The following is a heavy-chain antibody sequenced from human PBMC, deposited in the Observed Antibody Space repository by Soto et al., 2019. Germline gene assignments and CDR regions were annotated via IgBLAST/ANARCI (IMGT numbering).Heavy chain of an antibody. CDR3: AADVGPAYDSNNWFDP. V-gene: IGHV3-15*07. CDR2: VKNNGGAT. Sequence: EVQLVESGGDLVKPGGSLRLSCAASGFIFSHAWFHWVRQPPGKGLELVGRVKNNGGATDYAASVKGRFTISRDDSRDTVYLQMSSLRTEDTAIYYCAADVGPAYDSNNWFDPWGQGTLVTVSS. CDR1: GFIFSHAW. D-gene: IGHD2-21*01. J-gene: IGHJ5*02.